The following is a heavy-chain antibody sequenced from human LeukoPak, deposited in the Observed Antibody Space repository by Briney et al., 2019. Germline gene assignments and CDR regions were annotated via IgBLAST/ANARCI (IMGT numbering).Heavy chain of an antibody. CDR2: IIPIFGTA. D-gene: IGHD2-8*01. CDR1: GGTFSSYA. J-gene: IGHJ4*02. CDR3: ARDYVDDIPMIKDY. V-gene: IGHV1-69*05. Sequence: SVKVSCKASGGTFSSYAISWVRQAPGQGLEWMGGIIPIFGTANYAQKFQGRVTMTRDTSTSTVYMELSSLRSEDTAVYYCARDYVDDIPMIKDYWGQGTLVTVSS.